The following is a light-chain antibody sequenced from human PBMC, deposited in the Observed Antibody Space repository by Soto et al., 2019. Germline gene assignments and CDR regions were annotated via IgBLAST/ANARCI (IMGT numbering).Light chain of an antibody. CDR2: DAS. CDR1: QSISSW. J-gene: IGKJ2*01. CDR3: QQYGSYSSFT. Sequence: GDRVTITCRAIQSISSWLAWYQQKPGKAPKVLIYDASSLESGVPSRFSGNGSGTEFTLTISSLQPDDSATYYCQQYGSYSSFTFGQGTKLEIK. V-gene: IGKV1-5*01.